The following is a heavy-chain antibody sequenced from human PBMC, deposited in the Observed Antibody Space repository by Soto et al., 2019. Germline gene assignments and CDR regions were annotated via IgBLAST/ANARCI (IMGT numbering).Heavy chain of an antibody. V-gene: IGHV1-18*04. CDR1: GYTFTSYG. J-gene: IGHJ6*01. D-gene: IGHD3-22*01. CDR3: GRNVEYYYDSSGYFSVGGYGMDV. Sequence: QVQLVQSGAEVKKPGASVKVSCKASGYTFTSYGISWVRQAPGQGLEWMGWISAYNGNTNYAQKLQGRVTMTTDTTTSTADMELRSLRSDDTAVYYCGRNVEYYYDSSGYFSVGGYGMDVWGQGTTVTVSS. CDR2: ISAYNGNT.